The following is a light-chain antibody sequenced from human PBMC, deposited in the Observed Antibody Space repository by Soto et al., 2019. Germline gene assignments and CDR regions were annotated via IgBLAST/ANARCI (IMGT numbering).Light chain of an antibody. Sequence: QSVLTQPPSVSGAPGQRVTISCTGSSSNIGAGYAVHWYQQLPGTAPKLLIYGNSNRPSGVPDRFSGSKSGTSASLAITGLQAEDEADYYCQSYDSSLSGYVFGGGTQLTVL. V-gene: IGLV1-40*01. CDR1: SSNIGAGYA. CDR3: QSYDSSLSGYV. J-gene: IGLJ3*02. CDR2: GNS.